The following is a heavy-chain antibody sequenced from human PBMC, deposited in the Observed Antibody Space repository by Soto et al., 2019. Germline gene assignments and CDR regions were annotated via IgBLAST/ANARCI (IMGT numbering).Heavy chain of an antibody. Sequence: QVQLQESGPGLVKPSQTLSLTCTVSGGSISSGGYYWSWIRQHPGKGLEWIGYIYYSGSTYYNPSLNRRVTISVDTSKNQFSLKLSSVTAADTAVYYCARGLAVTTFHHLDYWGQGTLVTVSS. CDR3: ARGLAVTTFHHLDY. J-gene: IGHJ4*02. CDR2: IYYSGST. D-gene: IGHD4-17*01. CDR1: GGSISSGGYY. V-gene: IGHV4-31*03.